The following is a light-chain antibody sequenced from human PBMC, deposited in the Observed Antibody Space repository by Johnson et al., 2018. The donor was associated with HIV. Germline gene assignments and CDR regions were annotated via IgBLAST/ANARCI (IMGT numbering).Light chain of an antibody. V-gene: IGLV1-51*01. J-gene: IGLJ1*01. CDR1: NSNIDNNY. CDR2: DNH. Sequence: QSVLTQPPSVSAAPGQKVTISCSGNNSNIDNNYFSWYQQLPGTAPKLLIYDNHRRPLGIPDRFSGSKSGTSATLGITGLQTGDEADYYCGTWDSSLSAYVFGTGTKVTVL. CDR3: GTWDSSLSAYV.